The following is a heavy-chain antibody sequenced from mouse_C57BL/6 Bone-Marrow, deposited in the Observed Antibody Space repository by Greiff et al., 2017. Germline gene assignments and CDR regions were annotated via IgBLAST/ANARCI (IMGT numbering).Heavy chain of an antibody. CDR3: TNYYGSSFAWFAY. CDR1: GYTFTDYE. Sequence: VQVVESGAELVRPGASVTLSCKASGYTFTDYEMHWVKQTPVHGLEWIGAIDPETGGTAYNQKFKGKAILTADKSSSTAYMELRSLTSEDSAVYYCTNYYGSSFAWFAYWGQGTLVTVSA. CDR2: IDPETGGT. J-gene: IGHJ3*01. V-gene: IGHV1-15*01. D-gene: IGHD1-1*01.